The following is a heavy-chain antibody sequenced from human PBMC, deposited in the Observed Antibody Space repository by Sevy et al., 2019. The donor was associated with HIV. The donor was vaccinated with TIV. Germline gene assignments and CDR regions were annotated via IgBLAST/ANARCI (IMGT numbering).Heavy chain of an antibody. CDR3: ARVPRGQLWYSGSLGGYYYDMVV. CDR2: IYKTGST. V-gene: IGHV4-61*01. Sequence: SETLSLSCSVSGGSVSSGTYYWSWIRQPPGKGLEWIGHIYKTGSTNYKLSLQSRVTISVDTSTTQFSLRLRSVTAADTAVYYCARVPRGQLWYSGSLGGYYYDMVVWGKGTTVTVSS. J-gene: IGHJ6*03. CDR1: GGSVSSGTYY. D-gene: IGHD5-18*01.